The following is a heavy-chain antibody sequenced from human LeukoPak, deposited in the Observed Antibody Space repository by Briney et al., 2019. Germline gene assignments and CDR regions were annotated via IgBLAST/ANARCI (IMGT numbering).Heavy chain of an antibody. V-gene: IGHV4-39*07. J-gene: IGHJ5*02. CDR3: ARGQWLILNWFDP. CDR1: GGSISSSSYY. Sequence: SETLSLTCTVSGGSISSSSYYWGWIRQPPGRGLEWIGSIYYSGSTYYNPSLKSRVTISVDTSKNQFSLKLSSVTAADTAVYYCARGQWLILNWFDPWGQGTLVTVSS. CDR2: IYYSGST. D-gene: IGHD6-19*01.